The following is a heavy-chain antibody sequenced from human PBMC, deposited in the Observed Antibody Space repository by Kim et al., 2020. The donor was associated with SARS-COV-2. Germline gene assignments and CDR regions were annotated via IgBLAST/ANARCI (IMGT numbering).Heavy chain of an antibody. CDR2: VTPVFVTP. CDR1: GGSFFTYA. D-gene: IGHD2-2*03. V-gene: IGHV1-69*06. J-gene: IGHJ4*02. Sequence: SVKVSCKASGGSFFTYAFNWVRQAPGQGLEWVGGVTPVFVTPNYEQKFQGRVPITADRSSSTVYMELTSLTSDDTAVYYCARGVEPYSEDSNGYFGSFDYWGQGTLVTVSS. CDR3: ARGVEPYSEDSNGYFGSFDY.